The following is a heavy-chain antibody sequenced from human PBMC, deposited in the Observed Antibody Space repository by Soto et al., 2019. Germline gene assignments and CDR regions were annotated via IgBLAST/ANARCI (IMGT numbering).Heavy chain of an antibody. CDR3: ATFKGPMVLVEF. J-gene: IGHJ4*02. CDR2: FDPEDGET. Sequence: ASVKVSCKVSGYTLTELSMHWVRQAPGKGLEWMGGFDPEDGETIYAQKFQGRVTMTEDTSTDTAYMELSSLRSEDTAVYYCATFKGPMVLVEFWGEGTLVTDSA. CDR1: GYTLTELS. V-gene: IGHV1-24*01. D-gene: IGHD3-10*01.